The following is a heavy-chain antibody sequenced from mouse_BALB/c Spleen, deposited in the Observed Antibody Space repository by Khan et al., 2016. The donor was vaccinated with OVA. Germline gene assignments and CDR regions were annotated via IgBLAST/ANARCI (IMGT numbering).Heavy chain of an antibody. CDR3: ARGVLGLKTWFAY. V-gene: IGHV1S136*01. CDR2: INPYNDYT. J-gene: IGHJ3*01. Sequence: VQLQQSGPELVKPGASVKMSCKASGYTFTSYDMHWVKQKPGQGLEWIGYINPYNDYTNFNEKFKGKATLTSDKSSSTAYMELSSLTSEDSAVYYCARGVLGLKTWFAYWGQGTLVTVSA. D-gene: IGHD3-1*01. CDR1: GYTFTSYD.